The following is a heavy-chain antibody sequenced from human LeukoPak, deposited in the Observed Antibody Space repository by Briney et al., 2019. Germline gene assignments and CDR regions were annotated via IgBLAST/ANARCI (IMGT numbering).Heavy chain of an antibody. Sequence: SETLSLTCAVYGGSFSGYYWSWIRQPPGKGLEWIGEINHSGSTNYNPSLKSRVTISVDTSKNQFSLKLSSVTAADTAVYYYAKESWYYDFWSGYYSDYWGQGTLVTVSS. J-gene: IGHJ4*02. D-gene: IGHD3-3*01. CDR3: AKESWYYDFWSGYYSDY. CDR1: GGSFSGYY. V-gene: IGHV4-34*01. CDR2: INHSGST.